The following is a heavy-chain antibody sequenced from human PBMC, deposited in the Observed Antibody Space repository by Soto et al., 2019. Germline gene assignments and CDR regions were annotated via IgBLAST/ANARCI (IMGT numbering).Heavy chain of an antibody. CDR1: GFTFSDYG. V-gene: IGHV3-30*18. CDR2: ISHDGSNK. Sequence: QVNLVESGGGVVQPGRSLRLSCAASGFTFSDYGMHWVRQAPGKGLEWVAAISHDGSNKFYGHSVKGRFTISRDNSKNTLLLQPDSLTDEDTGVYFCAKEARSRAVTATRVYGMYVGGKGTTVAVAS. CDR3: AKEARSRAVTATRVYGMYV. J-gene: IGHJ6*04. D-gene: IGHD4-17*01.